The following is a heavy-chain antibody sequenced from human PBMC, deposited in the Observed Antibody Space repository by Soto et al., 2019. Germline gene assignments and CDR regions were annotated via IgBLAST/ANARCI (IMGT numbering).Heavy chain of an antibody. V-gene: IGHV4-59*01. CDR2: VYYTRST. CDR1: GDSINSYY. J-gene: IGHJ5*02. Sequence: SETLSLTCTVSGDSINSYYWTWIRQHPAKGLQGLVEVYYTRSTNYNPSLKSRVTISLGTSKNQFSLKLPSVIAADTAVDYCATTPLTRSSRDFYLDAWGQGILVTVSS. CDR3: ATTPLTRSSRDFYLDA. D-gene: IGHD6-13*01.